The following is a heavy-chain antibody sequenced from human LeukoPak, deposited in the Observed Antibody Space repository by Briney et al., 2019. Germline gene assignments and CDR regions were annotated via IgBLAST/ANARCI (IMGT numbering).Heavy chain of an antibody. CDR2: IIPIFGTA. CDR1: GGTFSSYA. D-gene: IGHD6-19*01. J-gene: IGHJ3*02. V-gene: IGHV1-69*05. Sequence: ASVKVSCKASGGTFSSYAISWVRQAPGQGLEWMGRIIPIFGTANYAQKFQGRVTITTDESPSRAYMELSSLRSEDTAVYYCARYQIAVAGNAFDIWGQGTMVTVSS. CDR3: ARYQIAVAGNAFDI.